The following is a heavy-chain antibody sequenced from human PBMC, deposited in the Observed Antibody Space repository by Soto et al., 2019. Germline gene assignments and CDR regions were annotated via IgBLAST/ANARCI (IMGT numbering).Heavy chain of an antibody. J-gene: IGHJ6*01. D-gene: IGHD3-22*01. Sequence: QAPGKRLEWVAVIWYDGSNKYYADSVQGRFTISRDNSKNTRNLQMNCLRAYDPALYYCARGDDSSGYYY. CDR3: ARGDDSSGYYY. CDR2: IWYDGSNK. V-gene: IGHV3-33*01.